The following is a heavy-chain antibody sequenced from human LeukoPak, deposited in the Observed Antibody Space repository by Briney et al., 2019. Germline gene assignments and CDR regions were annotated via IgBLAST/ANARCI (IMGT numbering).Heavy chain of an antibody. CDR2: ISGRSSTI. J-gene: IGHJ4*02. CDR1: GFSFSSYS. Sequence: GGSLRLSCAASGFSFSSYSMNWVSQAPGKGLEWGSYISGRSSTIYYADSVKGRFTISRDNAKNSLYLQMNSLRAEDTAVYYCARDYWNPDDPEYYFNSWGQGTLVTVSS. D-gene: IGHD1-1*01. V-gene: IGHV3-48*04. CDR3: ARDYWNPDDPEYYFNS.